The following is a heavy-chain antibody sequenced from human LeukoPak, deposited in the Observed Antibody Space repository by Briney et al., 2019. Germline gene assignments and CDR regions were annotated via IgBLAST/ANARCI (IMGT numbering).Heavy chain of an antibody. CDR1: GFSFSSYE. CDR2: ISASGSTI. D-gene: IGHD3-3*01. CDR3: AKMETYYDFWSGYYGTVDYYYMDV. Sequence: GGSLRLSCAASGFSFSSYEMNWVRQAPGKGLEWVSYISASGSTIYYADSVKGRFTFSRDNAKNSLYLQMSSLRAEDTAVYYCAKMETYYDFWSGYYGTVDYYYMDVWGKGTTVTVSS. J-gene: IGHJ6*03. V-gene: IGHV3-48*03.